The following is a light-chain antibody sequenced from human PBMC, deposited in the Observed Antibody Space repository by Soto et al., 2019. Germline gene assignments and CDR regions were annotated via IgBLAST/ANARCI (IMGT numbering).Light chain of an antibody. CDR3: QQYRDSQGT. V-gene: IGKV3-20*01. CDR1: QSVISTH. J-gene: IGKJ1*01. Sequence: EIVLTQSPGTLSLSPGARATLSCRASQSVISTHLAWYQQKPGQAPRLLIYGASSRATGIPDRVSGSGSGTDFTLTISRLEPEDFAVYDCQQYRDSQGTFGQGTKVEIK. CDR2: GAS.